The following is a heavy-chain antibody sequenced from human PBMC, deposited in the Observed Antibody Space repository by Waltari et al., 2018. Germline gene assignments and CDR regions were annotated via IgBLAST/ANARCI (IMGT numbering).Heavy chain of an antibody. CDR2: INPNRGGT. CDR3: AKGGFYGSGSYGAEYGMDV. J-gene: IGHJ6*02. V-gene: IGHV1-2*02. D-gene: IGHD3-10*01. CDR1: GYTFTGYY. Sequence: QVQLVQSGAEVKKPGASVKVSCKASGYTFTGYYMHWVRQAPGQGLEWMGWINPNRGGTNYAQKLQGRVTMTRDTSISTAYMELSRLRSDDTAVYYCAKGGFYGSGSYGAEYGMDVWGQGTTVTVSS.